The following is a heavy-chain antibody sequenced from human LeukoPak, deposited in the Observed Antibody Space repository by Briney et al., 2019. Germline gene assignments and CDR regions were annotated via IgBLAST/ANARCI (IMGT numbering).Heavy chain of an antibody. CDR1: GGSISSYY. CDR2: MYYSGST. CDR3: AREVVVPAAMAYYYYYYMDV. D-gene: IGHD2-2*01. Sequence: SETLSLTCTVSGGSISSYYWSWIRQPPGKGLEWIGYMYYSGSTNYNPSLKSRVTISVDTSKNQFSLKLSSVTAADTAVYYCAREVVVPAAMAYYYYYYMDVWGKGTTVTVSS. J-gene: IGHJ6*03. V-gene: IGHV4-59*01.